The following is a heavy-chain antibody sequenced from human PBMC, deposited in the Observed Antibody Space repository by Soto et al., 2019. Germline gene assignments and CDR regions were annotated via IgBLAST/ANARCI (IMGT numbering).Heavy chain of an antibody. D-gene: IGHD3-22*01. CDR1: GGSISSYY. J-gene: IGHJ5*02. CDR2: IYYSGST. CDR3: ARERYYYDSSGYTYNWFDP. Sequence: SETLSLTCTVSGGSISSYYWSWIRQPPGKGLEWIGYIYYSGSTNYNPSLKSRVTISVDTSKNQFSLKLSSVTAADTAVYYCARERYYYDSSGYTYNWFDPWGQGTLVTVS. V-gene: IGHV4-59*12.